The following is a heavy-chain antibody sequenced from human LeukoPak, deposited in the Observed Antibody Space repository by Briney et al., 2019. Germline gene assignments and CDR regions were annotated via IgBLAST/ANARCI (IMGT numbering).Heavy chain of an antibody. CDR2: ISSSGSTI. D-gene: IGHD5-24*01. Sequence: GGSLRLSCAASGFTFSDYCMSWIRQAPGKGLEWVSYISSSGSTIYYADSVKGRFTISRDNAKNSLYLQMNSLRADDTAVYYCARGKDGYKRGYPLGFDYWGQGTLVTVPS. CDR3: ARGKDGYKRGYPLGFDY. V-gene: IGHV3-11*01. CDR1: GFTFSDYC. J-gene: IGHJ4*02.